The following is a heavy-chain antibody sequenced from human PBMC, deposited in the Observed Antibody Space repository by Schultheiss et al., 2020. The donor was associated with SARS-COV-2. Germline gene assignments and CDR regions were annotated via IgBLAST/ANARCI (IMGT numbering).Heavy chain of an antibody. CDR3: ARVGATPPGYFDY. J-gene: IGHJ4*02. D-gene: IGHD1-26*01. CDR1: GGSISSGGYY. V-gene: IGHV4-31*03. Sequence: SETLSLTCTVSGGSISSGGYYWSWIRQHPGKGLEWIGYIYYSGSTYYNPSLKSRVTISVDTSKNQFSLKLSSVTAADTAVYYCARVGATPPGYFDYWGQGTLVTVSS. CDR2: IYYSGST.